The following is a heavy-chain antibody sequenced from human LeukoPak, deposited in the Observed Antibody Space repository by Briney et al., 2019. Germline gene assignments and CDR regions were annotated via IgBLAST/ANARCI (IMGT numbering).Heavy chain of an antibody. Sequence: GGSLRLSCAASGFTFSSYAMHWVRQAPGKGLEWVAVISYDGSNKYYADSVKGRFTISRDNSKNTLYLQMNSLRAEDTAVYYCAINYFDYWGRGTLVTVSS. CDR3: AINYFDY. CDR2: ISYDGSNK. CDR1: GFTFSSYA. J-gene: IGHJ4*02. V-gene: IGHV3-30-3*01.